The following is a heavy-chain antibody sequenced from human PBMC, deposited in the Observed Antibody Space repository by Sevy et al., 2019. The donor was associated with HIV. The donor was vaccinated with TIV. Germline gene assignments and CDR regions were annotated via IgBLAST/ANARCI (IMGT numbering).Heavy chain of an antibody. J-gene: IGHJ6*02. CDR3: VRSRKKSKVHVGVFGSIYYYGLDV. V-gene: IGHV1-2*02. CDR1: GYIFTDYY. D-gene: IGHD3-10*01. CDR2: INADTGEA. Sequence: ASVKVSCKASGYIFTDYYIHWLRQGPGQRLEWMGWINADTGEAKAAQDFQGSLTMTRDRSTTTAHMDLTRLTSDDTGILFRVRSRKKSKVHVGVFGSIYYYGLDVWGQGTSVTVSS.